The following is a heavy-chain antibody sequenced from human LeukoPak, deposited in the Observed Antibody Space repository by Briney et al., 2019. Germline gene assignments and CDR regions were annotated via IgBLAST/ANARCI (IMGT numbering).Heavy chain of an antibody. CDR1: GFTVSSNY. Sequence: GGSLRLSCAASGFTVSSNYMSWVRQAPGKGLEWVSVIYSGGSTYYADSVKGRFTISRDNSKNTLYLQMNSLRAEDTAVYYCAREPRSQYYDFWSGYLGGMDAWGQGTTVTVSS. V-gene: IGHV3-66*01. CDR3: AREPRSQYYDFWSGYLGGMDA. J-gene: IGHJ6*02. D-gene: IGHD3-3*01. CDR2: IYSGGST.